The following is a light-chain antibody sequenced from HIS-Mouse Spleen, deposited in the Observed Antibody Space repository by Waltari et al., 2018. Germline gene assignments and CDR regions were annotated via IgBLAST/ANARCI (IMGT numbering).Light chain of an antibody. CDR3: SSYTSSSTYV. CDR2: EVS. Sequence: QSALTQPASVSGSPGQSITISCPGTSRVVGGYNYCSRYQPHPGKAPKPMIYEVSNRPSGVSNRFSGSKSGNTASLTISGLQAEDEADYYCSSYTSSSTYVFGTGTKVTVL. J-gene: IGLJ1*01. V-gene: IGLV2-14*01. CDR1: SRVVGGYNY.